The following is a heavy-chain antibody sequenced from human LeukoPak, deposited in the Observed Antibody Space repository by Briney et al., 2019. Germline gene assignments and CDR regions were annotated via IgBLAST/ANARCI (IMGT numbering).Heavy chain of an antibody. CDR3: ARVGGMGLFDY. CDR2: IYYSGST. V-gene: IGHV4-59*01. D-gene: IGHD2-15*01. J-gene: IGHJ4*02. CDR1: GGSISSYY. Sequence: SETLSLTCTVSGGSISSYYWSWIRQPPGKGLEWIGYIYYSGSTNYNPSLKSRVTISVDTSKNQFSLKLSSVTAADTAVYYCARVGGMGLFDYWGQGTLVTVSS.